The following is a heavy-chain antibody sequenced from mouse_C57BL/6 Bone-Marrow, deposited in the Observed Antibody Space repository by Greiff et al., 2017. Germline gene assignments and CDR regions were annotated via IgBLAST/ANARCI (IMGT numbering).Heavy chain of an antibody. CDR2: TFYSGIT. J-gene: IGHJ1*03. V-gene: IGHV3-3*01. D-gene: IGHD2-5*01. Sequence: EVQRVESGPSLVRPSQTLSLTCTVTGFSINSDCYWIWIRQFPGNKLEYIGYTFYSGITYYNPSLESRTYITRDTSKNQFSLKLSSVTTEDTATYYCARDRGLYSNYGYFDVWGTGTTVTVSS. CDR3: ARDRGLYSNYGYFDV. CDR1: GFSINSDCY.